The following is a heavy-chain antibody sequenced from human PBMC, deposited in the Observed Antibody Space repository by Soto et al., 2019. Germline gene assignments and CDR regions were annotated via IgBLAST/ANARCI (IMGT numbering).Heavy chain of an antibody. Sequence: GASVKVSCKASGYTFTSYGISWVRQAPGQGLEWMGWISAYNGNTNYAQKLQGRVTMTTDTSTSTAYMELRSLRSDDTAVYYCARGGSIAAAVTREVDFDYWGQGTLVTVSS. CDR3: ARGGSIAAAVTREVDFDY. CDR2: ISAYNGNT. CDR1: GYTFTSYG. D-gene: IGHD6-13*01. V-gene: IGHV1-18*01. J-gene: IGHJ4*02.